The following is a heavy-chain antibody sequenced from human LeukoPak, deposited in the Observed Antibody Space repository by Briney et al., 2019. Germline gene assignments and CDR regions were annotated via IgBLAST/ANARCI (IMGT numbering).Heavy chain of an antibody. J-gene: IGHJ4*02. V-gene: IGHV4-4*07. Sequence: SETLSLTCSVSGGSISGYYWGCFRQAAGKGLEWIGRIHSTGSSNYNPSLKSRLTMSIDTSRNQFSLKLSSVTAADTAVYYCAGPLPRLGIVYWGQGTLVTVSS. CDR1: GGSISGYY. D-gene: IGHD7-27*01. CDR3: AGPLPRLGIVY. CDR2: IHSTGSS.